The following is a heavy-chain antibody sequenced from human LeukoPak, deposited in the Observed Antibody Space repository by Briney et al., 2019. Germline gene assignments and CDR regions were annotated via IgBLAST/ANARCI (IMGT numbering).Heavy chain of an antibody. V-gene: IGHV4-39*07. Sequence: PSETLSLTCTVSGGSISSSSYYWGWIRQPPGKGLEWIGSIYYSGSTYYNPSLKSRVTISVDTSKNQFSLKLSSVTAADTAVYYCAGHPGYSYAYVDYWGQGTLVTVSS. J-gene: IGHJ4*02. CDR3: AGHPGYSYAYVDY. CDR1: GGSISSSSYY. CDR2: IYYSGST. D-gene: IGHD5-18*01.